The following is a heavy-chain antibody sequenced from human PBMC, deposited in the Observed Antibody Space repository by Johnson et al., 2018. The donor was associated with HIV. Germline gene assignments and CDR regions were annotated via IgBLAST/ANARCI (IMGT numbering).Heavy chain of an antibody. V-gene: IGHV3-30*03. CDR2: ISYDGSNK. J-gene: IGHJ3*01. CDR3: ARGSRYTYDNDDVYLLQAFDV. CDR1: GFTFSSYA. Sequence: QVQLVESGGGVVQPGRSLRLSCAASGFTFSSYAMHCVRQAPGKGLEWVAVISYDGSNKYYADSVKGRFTISRDNSKNTLYLQMNSLRAEDTAVYYCARGSRYTYDNDDVYLLQAFDVWGQGTVVTVSS. D-gene: IGHD3-16*01.